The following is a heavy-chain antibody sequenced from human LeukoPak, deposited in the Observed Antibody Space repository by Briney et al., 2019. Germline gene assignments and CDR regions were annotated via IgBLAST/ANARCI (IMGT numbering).Heavy chain of an antibody. CDR2: IWYDGNNK. V-gene: IGHV3-33*08. J-gene: IGHJ4*02. CDR1: GFIFSTYG. Sequence: PGGSLRLSCAASGFIFSTYGMHWVRQAPGKGLEWVAVIWYDGNNKYYADSVKGRFTISRDNSKNTLYLQMNSLRVEDTAVYYCARGSSSVTLPGDWGQGTLVTVSS. CDR3: ARGSSSVTLPGD. D-gene: IGHD2-2*01.